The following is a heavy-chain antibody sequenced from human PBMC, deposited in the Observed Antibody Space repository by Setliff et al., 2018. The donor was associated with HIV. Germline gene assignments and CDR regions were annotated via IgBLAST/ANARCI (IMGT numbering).Heavy chain of an antibody. CDR2: INQDGSEE. Sequence: QPGGSLRLSCVASEFRFSNYWMAWVRQAPGKGLEWVGNINQDGSEENYVDSVKGRFTISRDNAKKSLYLQMNSLRGEDLAVYYCARKLRPGHGMDVWGQGTTVTVSS. J-gene: IGHJ6*02. CDR1: EFRFSNYW. CDR3: ARKLRPGHGMDV. D-gene: IGHD3-10*01. V-gene: IGHV3-7*01.